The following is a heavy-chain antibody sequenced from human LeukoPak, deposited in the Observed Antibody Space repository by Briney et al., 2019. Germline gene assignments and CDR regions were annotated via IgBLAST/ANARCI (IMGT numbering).Heavy chain of an antibody. CDR2: IYYSGST. J-gene: IGHJ4*02. Sequence: SETLSLTCTVSGGSISSSSYYWGWIRQPPGKGLEWIGSIYYSGSTYYNPSLKSRVTISVDTSKNQFSLKLSSVTAADTAVYYCARYGIAVAGTDYFDYWGQGTLVTVSS. V-gene: IGHV4-39*07. CDR1: GGSISSSSYY. CDR3: ARYGIAVAGTDYFDY. D-gene: IGHD6-19*01.